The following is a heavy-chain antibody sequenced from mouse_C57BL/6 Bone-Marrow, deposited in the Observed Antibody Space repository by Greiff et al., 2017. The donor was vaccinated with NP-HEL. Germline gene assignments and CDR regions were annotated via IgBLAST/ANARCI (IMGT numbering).Heavy chain of an antibody. V-gene: IGHV14-4*01. CDR2: IDPENGDT. D-gene: IGHD1-1*01. CDR1: GFNITDDY. CDR3: TTGGSSPYAMDY. Sequence: VQLQQSGAELVRPGASVKLSCTVSGFNITDDYMHWVKQRPEQGLEWIGWIDPENGDTEYASMFLGKATITADTSSNTAYLQLSSLTSEDTAVYYCTTGGSSPYAMDYWGQGTSVTVSS. J-gene: IGHJ4*01.